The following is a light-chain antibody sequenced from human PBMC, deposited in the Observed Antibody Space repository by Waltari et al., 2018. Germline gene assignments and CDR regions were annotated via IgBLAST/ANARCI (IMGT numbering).Light chain of an antibody. J-gene: IGLJ3*02. CDR3: AAWDDSLSGRV. CDR2: RNN. CDR1: SSHIGSKY. Sequence: QSVLTQPPSASGTPGQRPTISCSGTSSHIGSKYVSCNQQPPGTAPNLLIYRNNQRPSGVPDRFSGSKSGTSASLAISGLRSEDEADYYCAAWDDSLSGRVFGGGTKLTVL. V-gene: IGLV1-47*01.